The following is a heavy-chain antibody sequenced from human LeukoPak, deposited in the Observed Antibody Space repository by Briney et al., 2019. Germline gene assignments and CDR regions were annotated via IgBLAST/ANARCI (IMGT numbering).Heavy chain of an antibody. CDR2: ISPSGGST. Sequence: ASVKVSCKASGYTFTNYYMHWVRQAPGQGLEWMGLISPSGGSTSYAQKFQGRVTMTRDTSTSTVYMELSSLRSEDTAVYYCARATIQNWFDPWGQGTLVTVSS. V-gene: IGHV1-46*01. CDR3: ARATIQNWFDP. CDR1: GYTFTNYY. J-gene: IGHJ5*02.